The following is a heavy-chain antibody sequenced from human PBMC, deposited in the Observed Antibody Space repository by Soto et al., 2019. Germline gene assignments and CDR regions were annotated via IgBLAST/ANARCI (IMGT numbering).Heavy chain of an antibody. CDR2: IYYSGST. D-gene: IGHD5-12*01. CDR3: AREGSGYDHTFFDY. J-gene: IGHJ4*02. V-gene: IGHV4-30-4*01. Sequence: QVQLQESGPGLVKPSQTLSLTCTVSGGSISSSGYYWSWIRQPPGKGLEWIGYIYYSGSTYYNPSLKSRATISVDTSKTQFSLKPSSVTAADTAVYYCAREGSGYDHTFFDYWGQGTLVTVSS. CDR1: GGSISSSGYY.